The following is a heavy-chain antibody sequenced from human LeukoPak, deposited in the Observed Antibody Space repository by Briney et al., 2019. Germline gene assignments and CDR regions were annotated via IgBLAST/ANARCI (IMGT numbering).Heavy chain of an antibody. V-gene: IGHV4-59*02. D-gene: IGHD3-9*01. Sequence: SDTLSLTCPLSVDSVSNQYWSWIRQPPGNRLKWIGCIYYSESATYNPSLKSRVTISLDTPKNQFFLKLSSVTAADTAVYFCARKRSFDLWGQGTLVTVSS. CDR3: ARKRSFDL. CDR1: VDSVSNQY. CDR2: IYYSESA. J-gene: IGHJ4*02.